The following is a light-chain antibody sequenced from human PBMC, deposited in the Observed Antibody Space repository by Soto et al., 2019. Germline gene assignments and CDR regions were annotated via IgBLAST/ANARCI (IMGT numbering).Light chain of an antibody. CDR1: QSLLHSNGYNY. Sequence: DIVMTQSPLSLPVTPGEPASISCRSSQSLLHSNGYNYLDWYLPKPGQSPQLLIYLGSNRASGVPERFSGSGSGTDFTLKITRVEAEDVGLYYCMQALQAPLTFGQGTKVEIK. J-gene: IGKJ1*01. V-gene: IGKV2-28*01. CDR2: LGS. CDR3: MQALQAPLT.